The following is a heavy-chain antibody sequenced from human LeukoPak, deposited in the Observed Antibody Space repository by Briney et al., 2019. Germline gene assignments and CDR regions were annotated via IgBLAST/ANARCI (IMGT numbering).Heavy chain of an antibody. D-gene: IGHD6-13*01. CDR2: IYIGGST. CDR1: GFTFSSYS. CDR3: ARDKSANYYYYAMDV. Sequence: GGSLRLSCAASGFTFSSYSMNWVRQAPGKGLEWVSVIYIGGSTYYADSVKGRFTISRDISKNTLYLQMNSLRAEDTAVYYCARDKSANYYYYAMDVWGQGTTVTVSS. J-gene: IGHJ6*02. V-gene: IGHV3-66*01.